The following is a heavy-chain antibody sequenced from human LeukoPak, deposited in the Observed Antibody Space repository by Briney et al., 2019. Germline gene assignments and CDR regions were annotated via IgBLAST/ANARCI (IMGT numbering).Heavy chain of an antibody. CDR3: AREVSYYDFWSGYLRRLFGWFDP. J-gene: IGHJ5*02. CDR1: GFTFSSYG. CDR2: IKQEGREK. Sequence: GGTLRLSCAASGFTFSSYGMSWVRQAPGKGLEWVANIKQEGREKYYVDSVKGRFTISRDNAKNSLYLQMNGLRAEDTAVYYCAREVSYYDFWSGYLRRLFGWFDPWGQGTLVTVSS. D-gene: IGHD3-3*01. V-gene: IGHV3-7*01.